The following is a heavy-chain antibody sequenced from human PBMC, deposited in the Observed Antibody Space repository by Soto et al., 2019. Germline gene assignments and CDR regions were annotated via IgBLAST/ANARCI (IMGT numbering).Heavy chain of an antibody. Sequence: GESLKISRKGSGYSFTSYWIGWVRQMPGKGLEWMGIIYPGDSDTRYSPSFQGQVTISADKSISTAYLQWSSLKASDTAMYYCASTKGNYDFWSKKDYGMDVWGQGTTVTVSS. V-gene: IGHV5-51*01. CDR1: GYSFTSYW. CDR3: ASTKGNYDFWSKKDYGMDV. CDR2: IYPGDSDT. J-gene: IGHJ6*02. D-gene: IGHD3-3*01.